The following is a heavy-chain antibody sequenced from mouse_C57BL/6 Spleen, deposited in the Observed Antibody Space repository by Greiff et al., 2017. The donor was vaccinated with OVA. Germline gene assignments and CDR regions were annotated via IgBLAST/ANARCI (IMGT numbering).Heavy chain of an antibody. J-gene: IGHJ4*01. CDR3: TTGITTDYYAMDY. V-gene: IGHV14-4*01. Sequence: EVQLVESGAELVRPGASVKLSCTASGFNIKDDYMHWVKQRPEQGLEWIGWIDPENGDTEYASKFQGKATITADTSSNTAYLQLSSLTSEDTAVYYCTTGITTDYYAMDYWGQGTSVTVSS. D-gene: IGHD2-4*01. CDR2: IDPENGDT. CDR1: GFNIKDDY.